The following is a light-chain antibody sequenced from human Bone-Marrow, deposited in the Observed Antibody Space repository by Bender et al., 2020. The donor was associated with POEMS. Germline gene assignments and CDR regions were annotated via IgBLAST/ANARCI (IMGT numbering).Light chain of an antibody. CDR3: SAYTTDSILV. Sequence: QSALTQPASVSGSPGQSITISCTGTSSDVGNYNLVSWYQQHPDRAPKLLIYEVSHRPSGVSPRFSGSKSGIAASLTISGLQPEDEAVYFCSAYTTDSILVFGGGTKLTVL. J-gene: IGLJ2*01. CDR2: EVS. CDR1: SSDVGNYNL. V-gene: IGLV2-14*02.